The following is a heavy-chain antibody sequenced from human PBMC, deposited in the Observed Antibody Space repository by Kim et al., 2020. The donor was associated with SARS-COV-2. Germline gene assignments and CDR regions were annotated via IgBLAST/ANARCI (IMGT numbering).Heavy chain of an antibody. J-gene: IGHJ4*02. D-gene: IGHD4-4*01. CDR2: IKQNGSDK. V-gene: IGHV3-7*03. Sequence: GGSLRLSCAASGFTFSSYSMSWVRQAPGKGLEWVANIKQNGSDKYYVDSVKGRFTISRDNAKNTLYLQMNSLRAENTAVYECARGVTSSHWGQGTLVTDS. CDR3: ARGVTSSH. CDR1: GFTFSSYS.